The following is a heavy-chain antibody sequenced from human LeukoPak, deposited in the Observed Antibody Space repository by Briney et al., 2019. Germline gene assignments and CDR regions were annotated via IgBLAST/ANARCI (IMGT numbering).Heavy chain of an antibody. CDR3: ARLEAAVAGTGFDY. D-gene: IGHD6-19*01. CDR2: ICYSGST. J-gene: IGHJ4*02. CDR1: GGSISSSSYY. V-gene: IGHV4-39*01. Sequence: SETLSLTCTVSGGSISSSSYYWGWIRQPPGKGLEWIGSICYSGSTYYNPSLKSRVTISVDTSKNQFSLKLSSVTAADTAVYYCARLEAAVAGTGFDYWGQGTLVTVSS.